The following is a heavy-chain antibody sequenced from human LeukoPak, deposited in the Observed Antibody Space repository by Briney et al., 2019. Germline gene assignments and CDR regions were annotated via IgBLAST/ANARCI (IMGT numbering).Heavy chain of an antibody. CDR3: ARDGGTYYDFWSGYYPRNYYYYMDV. V-gene: IGHV4-59*01. CDR1: GGSISSYY. D-gene: IGHD3-3*01. Sequence: SETLSLTCTVSGGSISSYYWSWIRQPPGKGLEGIGYIYYSGSTNYNPSLKSRVTISVDTSKIQFSLKLSSVTAADTAVYYCARDGGTYYDFWSGYYPRNYYYYMDVWGKGTTVTVSS. J-gene: IGHJ6*03. CDR2: IYYSGST.